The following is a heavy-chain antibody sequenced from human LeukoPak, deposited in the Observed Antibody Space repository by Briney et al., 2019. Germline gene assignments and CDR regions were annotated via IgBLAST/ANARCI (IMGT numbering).Heavy chain of an antibody. CDR3: AKDRVVVTAISLYYFDY. CDR2: IRYDGSNK. V-gene: IGHV3-30*02. CDR1: GFPFSSYG. Sequence: GSLRLSFSASGFPFSSYGMHWVRQAPGKGLEWVAFIRYDGSNKYYADSVKGRFTISRDNSKNTLYLQMNSLIAEDTAVYYCAKDRVVVTAISLYYFDYWGQGTLVTVSS. J-gene: IGHJ4*02. D-gene: IGHD2-21*02.